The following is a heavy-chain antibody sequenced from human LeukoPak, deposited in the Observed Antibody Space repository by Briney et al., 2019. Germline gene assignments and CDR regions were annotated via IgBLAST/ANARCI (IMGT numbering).Heavy chain of an antibody. CDR3: ARGRRKVVPAAANWFDP. J-gene: IGHJ5*02. CDR1: GGSFSGYY. V-gene: IGHV4-34*01. D-gene: IGHD2-2*01. Sequence: PSETLSLTCAVYGGSFSGYYWSWIRQPPGKGLEWIGEINHSGSTNYNPSLKSRVTISVDTSKNQFSLKLSSVTAADTAVYYCARGRRKVVPAAANWFDPWGQGTLVTVSS. CDR2: INHSGST.